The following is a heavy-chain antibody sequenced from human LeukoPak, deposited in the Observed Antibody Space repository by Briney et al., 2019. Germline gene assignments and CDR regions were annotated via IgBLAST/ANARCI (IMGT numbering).Heavy chain of an antibody. CDR1: GFTFSSYS. J-gene: IGHJ6*03. CDR2: ISSTSSTI. CDR3: AGGYFYDSSGLPYYYYMDV. V-gene: IGHV3-48*01. D-gene: IGHD3-22*01. Sequence: GGSLRLSCAASGFTFSSYSMNCVRQAPGKGLEWVSYISSTSSTIYYADSVKGRFTISRDNAKNSLYLQMNSLRVEDTAMYYCAGGYFYDSSGLPYYYYMDVWGKGTTVTVSS.